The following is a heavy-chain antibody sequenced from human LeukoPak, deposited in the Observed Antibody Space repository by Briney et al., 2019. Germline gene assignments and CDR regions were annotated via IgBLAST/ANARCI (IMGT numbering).Heavy chain of an antibody. V-gene: IGHV4-39*01. CDR2: IFYSGTT. D-gene: IGHD4-23*01. J-gene: IGHJ4*02. CDR3: ARLSNYGGHSGDGY. CDR1: GGATSSSNYY. Sequence: PSETLSLTCTVSGGATSSSNYYWAWLRQPPGKGLEWMGSIFYSGTTHYNPSLESRVTIFVDTSKNQFSLNLSSVTAADTAVYYCARLSNYGGHSGDGYWGQGTLVTVSS.